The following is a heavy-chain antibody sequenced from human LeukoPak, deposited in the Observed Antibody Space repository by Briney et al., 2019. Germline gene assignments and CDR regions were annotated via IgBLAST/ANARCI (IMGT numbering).Heavy chain of an antibody. J-gene: IGHJ6*03. V-gene: IGHV3-49*03. CDR3: TTEGTTGTTDNLYYYYYYMDV. D-gene: IGHD1-1*01. Sequence: GGSLRLSCTASGFTFGDYAMSWFRQAPGKGLEWVGFIRSKAYGGTTEYAASVKGRFTISRDDSKSIAYLQMNSLKTEDTAVYYCTTEGTTGTTDNLYYYYYYMDVWGKGTTVTVSS. CDR1: GFTFGDYA. CDR2: IRSKAYGGTT.